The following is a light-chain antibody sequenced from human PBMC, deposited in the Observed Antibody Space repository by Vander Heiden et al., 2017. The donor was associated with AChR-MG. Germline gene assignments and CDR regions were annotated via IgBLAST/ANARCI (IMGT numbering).Light chain of an antibody. CDR3: NSRDSSGNHYV. Sequence: SSELTQAPAVSATLGQTVRITCQGDSLRSYYASWYQQKPGQAPVLVIYGKNNRPSGIPDRFSGSSSGNTASLTITGAQAEDEADYYCNSRDSSGNHYVFGTGTKVTVL. V-gene: IGLV3-19*01. J-gene: IGLJ1*01. CDR1: SLRSYY. CDR2: GKN.